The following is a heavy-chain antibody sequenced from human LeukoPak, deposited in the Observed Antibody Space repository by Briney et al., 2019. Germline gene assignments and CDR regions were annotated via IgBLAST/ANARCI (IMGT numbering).Heavy chain of an antibody. D-gene: IGHD3-9*01. CDR1: GGSISSSNW. Sequence: SSETLSLTCTVSGGSISSSNWRSWVRPPPGNGLEWIGEIYHSGNTNYNPSHKSRDTLSGEQSKNPVSLKLSSVTAADTDVYYCARDQVGRYFDWLVHWFDPWGQGTLVTVSS. CDR3: ARDQVGRYFDWLVHWFDP. V-gene: IGHV4-4*02. J-gene: IGHJ5*02. CDR2: IYHSGNT.